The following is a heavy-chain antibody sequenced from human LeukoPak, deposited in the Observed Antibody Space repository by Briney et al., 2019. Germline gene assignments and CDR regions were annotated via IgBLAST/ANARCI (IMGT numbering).Heavy chain of an antibody. V-gene: IGHV3-30-3*01. CDR1: GFTFSSYA. D-gene: IGHD2-2*01. J-gene: IGHJ6*02. Sequence: GGSLRLSCAASGFTFSSYAMHWVRQAPGKGLEWVAVISYDGSNKYYADSVKGRFTISRDNSKNTLYLQMNSLRAEDTAVYYCARQLRDIVVVPAAHPYYYYYGMDVWGQGTTVTVSS. CDR3: ARQLRDIVVVPAAHPYYYYYGMDV. CDR2: ISYDGSNK.